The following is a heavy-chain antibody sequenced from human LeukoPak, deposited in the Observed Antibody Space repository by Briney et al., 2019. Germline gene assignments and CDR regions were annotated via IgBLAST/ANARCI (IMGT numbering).Heavy chain of an antibody. Sequence: SGGSLRLSCAASGFTFTNYAMSWVRQAPGKGLEWVSALSDSGGSTYYADSVKGRFTISRDNSKNLLYLQMNSLRAEDTAVYYCSKRRVGVFRFCYWGQGALVTVSS. CDR3: SKRRVGVFRFCY. J-gene: IGHJ4*02. CDR1: GFTFTNYA. CDR2: LSDSGGST. D-gene: IGHD1-26*01. V-gene: IGHV3-23*01.